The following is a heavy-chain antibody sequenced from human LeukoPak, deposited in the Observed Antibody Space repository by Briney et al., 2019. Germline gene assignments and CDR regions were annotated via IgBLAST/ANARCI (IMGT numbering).Heavy chain of an antibody. CDR1: GGSISSGGFY. Sequence: SETLSLTCTVSGGSISSGGFYWSWIRQHPGEGLEWIGYIYYSGSTYYNPSLKSRVTISVDTSKNQFSLKLTSVTAADTAVYYCARNVIAAADYFDSWGQGTLVTVSS. J-gene: IGHJ4*02. D-gene: IGHD6-13*01. CDR2: IYYSGST. CDR3: ARNVIAAADYFDS. V-gene: IGHV4-31*03.